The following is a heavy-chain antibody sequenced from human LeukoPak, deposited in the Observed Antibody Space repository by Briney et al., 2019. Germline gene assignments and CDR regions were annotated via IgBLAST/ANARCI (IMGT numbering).Heavy chain of an antibody. CDR3: AKAMYSYTSGTFYPDY. D-gene: IGHD3-10*01. CDR2: ISGSGGST. J-gene: IGHJ4*02. V-gene: IGHV3-23*01. Sequence: GGSLRLSCAASGFTFSSYGMSWGGQAPGKGVEGVSGISGSGGSTYSAESVKGRFTISRDNSKKSLYLEVNSLRAEDTAVYYCAKAMYSYTSGTFYPDYWGQGTLVTVSS. CDR1: GFTFSSYG.